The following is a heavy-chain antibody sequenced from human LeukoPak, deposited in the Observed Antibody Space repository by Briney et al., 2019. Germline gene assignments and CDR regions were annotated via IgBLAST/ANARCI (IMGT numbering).Heavy chain of an antibody. CDR1: GGSISSSSYY. Sequence: SSETLSLTCTVSGGSISSSSYYWGWIRQPPGKGLEWIGSIYYSGSTYYNPSLKSRVTISVDTTKNQFSLKLSSVTAADTAVYYCVRQGGYYDYVWGSYRPNWFDPWGQGTLVTVSS. CDR2: IYYSGST. V-gene: IGHV4-39*01. D-gene: IGHD3-16*02. J-gene: IGHJ5*02. CDR3: VRQGGYYDYVWGSYRPNWFDP.